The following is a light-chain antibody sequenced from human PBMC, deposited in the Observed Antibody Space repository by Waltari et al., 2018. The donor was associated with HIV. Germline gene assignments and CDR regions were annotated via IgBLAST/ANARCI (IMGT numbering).Light chain of an antibody. CDR3: QQRSNL. Sequence: EIVLPQSPATLSLSPGERATLSFRASQSVSSYLAWYQQKPGQAPRLLIYDASNRATGIPARFSGSGSGTDFTLTISSLEPEDFAVYYCQQRSNLFGPGTKVDIK. J-gene: IGKJ3*01. CDR2: DAS. V-gene: IGKV3-11*01. CDR1: QSVSSY.